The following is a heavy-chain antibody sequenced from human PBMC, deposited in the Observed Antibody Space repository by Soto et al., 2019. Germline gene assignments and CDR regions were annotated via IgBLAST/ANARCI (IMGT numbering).Heavy chain of an antibody. CDR3: ARENYGSGSFYKRIDY. J-gene: IGHJ4*02. D-gene: IGHD3-10*01. V-gene: IGHV4-30-4*01. CDR1: GVSISNGDYY. CDR2: IHYSGSA. Sequence: SETLSLTCTFSGVSISNGDYYWNWIRKPPGKGLEWIGYIHYSGSAYYNPSLKSRLTLSVDTSKNQFSLKLSSVTAADTAIYYCARENYGSGSFYKRIDYWGQGTLVTVS.